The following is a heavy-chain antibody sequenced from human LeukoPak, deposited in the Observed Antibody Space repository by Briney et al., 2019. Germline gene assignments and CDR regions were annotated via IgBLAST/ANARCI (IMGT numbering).Heavy chain of an antibody. J-gene: IGHJ4*02. CDR3: AAAIVGATVYYFDY. CDR2: IVVCSGNT. CDR1: GFTLTSSA. D-gene: IGHD1-26*01. Sequence: SVTVSFKGSGFTLTSSAMQWVRQARGQRREWIGWIVVCSGNTNYAQKFQERVTITRDMSTSTAYMELSSLRSEDTAVYYCAAAIVGATVYYFDYWGQGTLVTDSS. V-gene: IGHV1-58*02.